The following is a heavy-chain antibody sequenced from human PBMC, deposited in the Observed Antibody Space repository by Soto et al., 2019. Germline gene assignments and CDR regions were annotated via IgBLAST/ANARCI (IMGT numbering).Heavy chain of an antibody. D-gene: IGHD2-21*02. J-gene: IGHJ5*02. V-gene: IGHV1-18*01. CDR1: GYTFTSYG. CDR2: ISAYNGNT. Sequence: QVQLVQSGAEVKKPGASVKVSCKASGYTFTSYGISWVRQAPGQGLEWMGWISAYNGNTNYAQQLQGRTTMNTDTHKRTAYMELRSLRSDDTAVYYCARPNGGNSAWFDPWGQGTLVTVSS. CDR3: ARPNGGNSAWFDP.